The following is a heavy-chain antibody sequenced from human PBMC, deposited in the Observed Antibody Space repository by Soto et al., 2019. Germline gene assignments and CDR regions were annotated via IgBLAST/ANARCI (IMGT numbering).Heavy chain of an antibody. CDR1: GFTVSSNY. V-gene: IGHV3-53*01. Sequence: GGSLRLSCAASGFTVSSNYMSWVRQAPGKGLEWVSVIYSGGSTYYADSVKGRFTISRDNSKNTLYLQMNSLRAEDTAVYYCARGLRFLEWLSVGMDVWGQGTTVTVSS. D-gene: IGHD3-3*01. J-gene: IGHJ6*02. CDR2: IYSGGST. CDR3: ARGLRFLEWLSVGMDV.